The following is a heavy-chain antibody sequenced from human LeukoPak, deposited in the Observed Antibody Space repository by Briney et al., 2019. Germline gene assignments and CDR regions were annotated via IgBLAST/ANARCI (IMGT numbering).Heavy chain of an antibody. CDR1: GYIFTGSY. CDR2: INPNSGGT. Sequence: APVKVSCKASGYIFTGSYIHWVRQAPGQGLEWMGWINPNSGGTNRAQKFQGRVTLTGDTSTNTAYMELIRLNSNDTAVYYCARALSSLRLYYFDSWGQATLVTVSS. CDR3: ARALSSLRLYYFDS. D-gene: IGHD6-6*01. J-gene: IGHJ4*02. V-gene: IGHV1-2*02.